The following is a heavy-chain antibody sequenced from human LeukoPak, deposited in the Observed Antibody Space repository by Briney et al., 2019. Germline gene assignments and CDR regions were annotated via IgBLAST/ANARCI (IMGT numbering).Heavy chain of an antibody. CDR3: AKDQWELPGFSDY. Sequence: GGSLRLSCAASGFTFSSYAMSWVRQAPGKGLEWVSAISGSGGSTYYADSVKGRFTISRDNSKNTLCLQMNSLRAKDTAVYYCAKDQWELPGFSDYWGQGTLVTVSS. CDR1: GFTFSSYA. V-gene: IGHV3-23*01. D-gene: IGHD1-26*01. J-gene: IGHJ4*02. CDR2: ISGSGGST.